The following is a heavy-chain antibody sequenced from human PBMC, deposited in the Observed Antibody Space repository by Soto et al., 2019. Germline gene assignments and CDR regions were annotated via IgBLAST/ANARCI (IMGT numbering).Heavy chain of an antibody. D-gene: IGHD3-22*01. CDR1: GFTFSSYS. Sequence: GGSLRLSCAASGFTFSSYSMNWVRQAPGKGLEWVSYISSSSSTIYYADSVKGRFTISRDNAKNSLYLQMNSLRAEDTAVYYCARVSGGYFGDYYMDVWGKGTTVTVSS. J-gene: IGHJ6*03. CDR3: ARVSGGYFGDYYMDV. V-gene: IGHV3-48*01. CDR2: ISSSSSTI.